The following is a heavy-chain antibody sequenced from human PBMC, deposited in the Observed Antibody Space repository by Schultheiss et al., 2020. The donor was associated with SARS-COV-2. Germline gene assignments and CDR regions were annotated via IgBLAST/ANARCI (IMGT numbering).Heavy chain of an antibody. J-gene: IGHJ4*02. CDR1: GYTFTSYG. CDR3: AREGGHSSGWYGGFDY. D-gene: IGHD6-19*01. V-gene: IGHV1-69*13. Sequence: SVKVSCKASGYTFTSYGISWVRQAPGQGLEWMGGIIPIFGTANYAQKFQGRVTITADESTSTAYMELSSLRSEDTAVYYCAREGGHSSGWYGGFDYWGQGTLVTVSS. CDR2: IIPIFGTA.